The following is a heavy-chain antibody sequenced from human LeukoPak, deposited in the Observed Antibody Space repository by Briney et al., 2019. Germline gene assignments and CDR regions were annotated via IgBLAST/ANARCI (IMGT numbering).Heavy chain of an antibody. D-gene: IGHD3-22*01. CDR2: IIPIFGTA. CDR3: AREVDTDGDYDSRKYYFDY. J-gene: IGHJ4*02. V-gene: IGHV1-69*05. CDR1: GGTFSSYA. Sequence: SVKVSCKASGGTFSSYAISWVRQAPGQGLEWMGGIIPIFGTANYAQKFQGRVTITTDESASTAYMELSSLRSEDTAVYYCAREVDTDGDYDSRKYYFDYWGQGTLVTVSS.